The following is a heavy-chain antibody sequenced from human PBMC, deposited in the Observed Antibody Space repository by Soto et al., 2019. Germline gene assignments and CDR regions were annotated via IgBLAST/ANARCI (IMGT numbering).Heavy chain of an antibody. CDR2: IIGDGNEI. V-gene: IGHV3-74*01. CDR1: GFTFSSHW. D-gene: IGHD3-16*01. CDR3: VRGHVRGNARHFDY. J-gene: IGHJ4*02. Sequence: EVQLAESGGGLVQPGGSLRLSCAASGFTFSSHWMHWVRQAPGKGLVWVSRIIGDGNEITYADSVKGRFTISRDNAKNTVLLQLHSLRAEDTPVYYCVRGHVRGNARHFDYWGQGTLVTVSS.